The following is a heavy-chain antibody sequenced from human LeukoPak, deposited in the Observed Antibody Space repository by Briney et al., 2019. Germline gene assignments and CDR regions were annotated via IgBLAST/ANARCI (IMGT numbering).Heavy chain of an antibody. CDR3: AKERELLFAHCWFDL. CDR1: GFTFITYA. CDR2: ISISGGST. D-gene: IGHD3-10*01. V-gene: IGHV3-23*01. Sequence: GGSLRLSCSASGFTFITYAMSWVRQAPGKGLEWVAGISISGGSTYYVDSVKGRFTISRDNSKNTLYLQMNRLRAEDTAVYYCAKERELLFAHCWFDLWGQGTLVTVSS. J-gene: IGHJ5*02.